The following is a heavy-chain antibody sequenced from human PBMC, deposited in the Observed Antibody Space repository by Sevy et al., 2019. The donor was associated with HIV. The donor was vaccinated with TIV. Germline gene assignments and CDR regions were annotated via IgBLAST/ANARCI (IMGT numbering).Heavy chain of an antibody. CDR1: GFTFNNAW. CDR3: CTEGNVLLAEGWGYWFDT. J-gene: IGHJ5*02. Sequence: GGSLRLSCAASGFTFNNAWMSWVRQAPGKGLEWIGRIKNKPDGGTTDYAAPVKGRFTISRDDSKNTLYLQMNSLKTEDTAVYYCCTEGNVLLAEGWGYWFDTWGQGTLVTVSS. V-gene: IGHV3-15*01. CDR2: IKNKPDGGTT. D-gene: IGHD2-8*01.